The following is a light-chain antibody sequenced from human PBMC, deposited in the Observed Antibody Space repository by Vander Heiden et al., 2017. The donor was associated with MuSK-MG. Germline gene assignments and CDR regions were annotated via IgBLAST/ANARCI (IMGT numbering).Light chain of an antibody. J-gene: IGLJ2*01. CDR2: YDR. Sequence: YVVTPPPPLSLAPGKTATITCGGDNIEAASAHWYQQRPGQAPVLIIYYDRDRPSGIPERFSGSNSGNTATLTISRVEAGDEADYYCQLWDSATDQAVFGGGTKLTVL. CDR3: QLWDSATDQAV. CDR1: NIEAAS. V-gene: IGLV3-21*04.